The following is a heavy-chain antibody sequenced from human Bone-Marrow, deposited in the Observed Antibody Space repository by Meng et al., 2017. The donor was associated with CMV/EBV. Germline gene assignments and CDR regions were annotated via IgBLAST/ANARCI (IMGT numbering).Heavy chain of an antibody. V-gene: IGHV1-8*03. CDR2: INPNTGDS. Sequence: ASVNVSGKASGYTFTTYDINWIRQAPGQGLEWMAWINPNTGDSGYAQKFQGRLAITRDTSISTAYMELSRLRSDDTAVYYCARFYDTSGADYWGQRTLVTVSS. CDR1: GYTFTTYD. CDR3: ARFYDTSGADY. D-gene: IGHD3-22*01. J-gene: IGHJ4*02.